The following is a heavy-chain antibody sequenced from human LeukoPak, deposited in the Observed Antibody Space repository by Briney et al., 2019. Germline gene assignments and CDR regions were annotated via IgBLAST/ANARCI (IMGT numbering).Heavy chain of an antibody. CDR2: IYYSGST. D-gene: IGHD2/OR15-2a*01. CDR1: GGSISSGGYY. J-gene: IGHJ4*02. Sequence: SQTLSLTCTVSGGSISSGGYYWSWIRQHPVKGLEWIGYIYYSGSTYYNPSLKSRVTISVDTSKNQFSLKLSSVTAADTAVYYCARSQNRTSKSSSPPHYFDYWGQGTLVTVSS. CDR3: ARSQNRTSKSSSPPHYFDY. V-gene: IGHV4-31*03.